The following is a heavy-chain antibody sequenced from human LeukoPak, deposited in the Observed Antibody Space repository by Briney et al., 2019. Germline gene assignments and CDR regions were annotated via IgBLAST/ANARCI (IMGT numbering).Heavy chain of an antibody. CDR2: MNPNSGNT. V-gene: IGHV1-8*01. CDR3: ARERSNNPVVPAGPETRVAFDI. J-gene: IGHJ3*02. Sequence: ASVKVSCKASGYTFTSYDINWVRQATGQGLEWMGWMNPNSGNTGYAQKFQGRVTMTRNTSISTAYMELSSLRSEDTAVYYCARERSNNPVVPAGPETRVAFDIWGQGTMVTVSS. CDR1: GYTFTSYD. D-gene: IGHD2-2*01.